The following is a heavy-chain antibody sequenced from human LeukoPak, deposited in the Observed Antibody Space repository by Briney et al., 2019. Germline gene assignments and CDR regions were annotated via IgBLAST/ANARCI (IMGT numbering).Heavy chain of an antibody. D-gene: IGHD6-13*01. CDR2: INHSGTT. Sequence: PSETLSLTCAVYGGSFSGYYWSWIRQPPGKGLEWIGEINHSGTTKYNPSLKSRVTISVDTSKNQFSLKLSSVTAADTAVYYCARARIAAAGTWGYYYYYYMDVWGKGTTVTVSS. CDR3: ARARIAAAGTWGYYYYYYMDV. V-gene: IGHV4-34*01. CDR1: GGSFSGYY. J-gene: IGHJ6*03.